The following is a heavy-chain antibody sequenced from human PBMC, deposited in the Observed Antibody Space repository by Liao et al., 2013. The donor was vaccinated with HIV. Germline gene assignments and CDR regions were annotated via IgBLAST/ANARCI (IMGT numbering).Heavy chain of an antibody. Sequence: QLQLQESGPGLVKPSETLSLSCTVSGGSIVSNDYYWGWIRQPPGKGLEWIANIYYTGSTAYNPSLKSRVTISVDTSNNQFSLRVTSVTAADTAVYYCARVTHRDSGSTIKYYYYMDVWGNGPRSPSP. CDR3: ARVTHRDSGSTIKYYYYMDV. CDR2: IYYTGST. D-gene: IGHD5-12*01. V-gene: IGHV4-39*07. CDR1: GGSIVSNDYY. J-gene: IGHJ6*03.